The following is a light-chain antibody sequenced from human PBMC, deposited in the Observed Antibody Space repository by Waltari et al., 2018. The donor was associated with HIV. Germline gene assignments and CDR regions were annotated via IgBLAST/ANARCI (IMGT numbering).Light chain of an antibody. Sequence: SYVLTPPASVSVAPGQTAKIPLGGNTIGTKMVNWDQQKPGQAPVLVSYDDTHRPSGIPERFSGSNSGNTATLTISRVEAGDEADYYCQLWDSSSDHYVFGEGTQVTVL. V-gene: IGLV3-21*02. CDR3: QLWDSSSDHYV. J-gene: IGLJ1*01. CDR1: TIGTKM. CDR2: DDT.